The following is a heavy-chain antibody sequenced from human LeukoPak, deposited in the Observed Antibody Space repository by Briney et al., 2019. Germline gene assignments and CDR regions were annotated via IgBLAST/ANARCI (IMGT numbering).Heavy chain of an antibody. CDR2: INQDGSGK. D-gene: IGHD1-26*01. CDR3: AKAPIAGAIGVLDY. Sequence: PGGSLRLSCAAFGFTFNNYWMSWVRQAPGKGLEWVANINQDGSGKHYVDSVKGRFTISRDNAKNSLYLQMNSLRAEDTAVYFCAKAPIAGAIGVLDYWGQGTLVTVSS. CDR1: GFTFNNYW. V-gene: IGHV3-7*01. J-gene: IGHJ4*02.